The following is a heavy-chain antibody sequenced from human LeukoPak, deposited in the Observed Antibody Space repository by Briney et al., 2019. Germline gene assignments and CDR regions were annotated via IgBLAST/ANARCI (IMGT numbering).Heavy chain of an antibody. CDR3: ARGHYDVLAASYKWTPDY. V-gene: IGHV3-21*01. CDR1: GFTFNTFN. CDR2: ITSGGDCI. D-gene: IGHD3-9*01. Sequence: GGSLRLSCAASGFTFNTFNMNWVRQAPGKGLEWDSSITSGGDCIYYADSVKGRFTTSRDNAENSLSLQLNSLRVEDTAVYYCARGHYDVLAASYKWTPDYWGQGTLVTVSS. J-gene: IGHJ4*02.